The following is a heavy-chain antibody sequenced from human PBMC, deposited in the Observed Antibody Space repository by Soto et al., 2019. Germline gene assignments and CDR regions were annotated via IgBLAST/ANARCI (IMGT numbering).Heavy chain of an antibody. J-gene: IGHJ6*03. CDR1: GYTFTGYY. Sequence: ASEKVSCKASGYTFTGYYMHWVRQAPGQGLEWMGWINPNSGGTNYAQKFQGWVTMTRDTSISTAYMELSRLRSDDTAVYYCARAPNWKDYYYYMDVWGKGTTVTVSS. CDR3: ARAPNWKDYYYYMDV. CDR2: INPNSGGT. V-gene: IGHV1-2*04. D-gene: IGHD1-20*01.